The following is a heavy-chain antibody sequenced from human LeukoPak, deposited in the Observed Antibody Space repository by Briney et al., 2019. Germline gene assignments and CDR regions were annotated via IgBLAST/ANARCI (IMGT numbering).Heavy chain of an antibody. CDR3: ARDRARYSSGWYGYFDY. CDR2: IYTSGST. CDR1: GGSISSGSYY. V-gene: IGHV4-61*02. J-gene: IGHJ4*02. Sequence: PSETLSLTCTVSGGSISSGSYYWSWIRQPAGKGLEWIGRIYTSGSTNYNPSLKSRVTISVDTSKNQFSLKLSSVTAADTAVYYCARDRARYSSGWYGYFDYWGQGTLVTVSS. D-gene: IGHD6-19*01.